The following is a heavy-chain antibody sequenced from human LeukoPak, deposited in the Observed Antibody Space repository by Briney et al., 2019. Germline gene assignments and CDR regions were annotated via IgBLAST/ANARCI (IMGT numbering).Heavy chain of an antibody. Sequence: GGSLRLSCAASGFTFSSYGMHWVRQAPGKGLEWVAVIWYDGSNKYYADSVKGRFTISRDNAKNSLYLQMNSLRVEDTALYYCARVWAWGSGNYFDNWGQGTLVTVSS. V-gene: IGHV3-33*01. CDR2: IWYDGSNK. D-gene: IGHD7-27*01. J-gene: IGHJ4*02. CDR1: GFTFSSYG. CDR3: ARVWAWGSGNYFDN.